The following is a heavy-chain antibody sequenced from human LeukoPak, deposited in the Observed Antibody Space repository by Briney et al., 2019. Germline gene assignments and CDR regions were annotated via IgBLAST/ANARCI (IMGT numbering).Heavy chain of an antibody. CDR1: GFTFSSYW. Sequence: PGGSLRLSCAASGFTFSSYWMSWVRQAPGKGREGVANIKQDGREKYYVDSVKGRFTISRYNAKNSLYLQMNSLRAEDTAVYYCARDRGGSSYYFDYWGQGTLVTVSS. CDR3: ARDRGGSSYYFDY. D-gene: IGHD1-26*01. V-gene: IGHV3-7*01. J-gene: IGHJ4*02. CDR2: IKQDGREK.